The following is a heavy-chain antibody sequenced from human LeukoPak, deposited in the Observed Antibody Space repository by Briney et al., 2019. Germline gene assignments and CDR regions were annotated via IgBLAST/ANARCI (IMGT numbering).Heavy chain of an antibody. CDR2: IWYDGSNK. CDR1: GFTFSSYG. J-gene: IGHJ6*02. V-gene: IGHV3-33*01. D-gene: IGHD6-25*01. CDR3: ARESGIASTTYYYGMDV. Sequence: SGGSLRLSCAASGFTFSSYGMHWVRQAPGKGLEWVAVIWYDGSNKYYADSVKGRFTISRDNSKNTLYLQMNSLRAEDTAVYYCARESGIASTTYYYGMDVWGQGTTVTVSS.